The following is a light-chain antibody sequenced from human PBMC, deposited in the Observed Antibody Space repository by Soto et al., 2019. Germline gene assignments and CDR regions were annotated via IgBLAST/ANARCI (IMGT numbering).Light chain of an antibody. CDR3: QESGCSGLT. CDR2: GAS. Sequence: EIGLMQSPGTLSVSPGERAPLSCRASQSVSSSYLAWYQQKHGQAPRLLIYGASSRATGIPDRFSGSGSGTDFTLTISRLEPEDFAVYYCQESGCSGLTFGGGTKVDIK. J-gene: IGKJ4*01. CDR1: QSVSSSY. V-gene: IGKV3-20*01.